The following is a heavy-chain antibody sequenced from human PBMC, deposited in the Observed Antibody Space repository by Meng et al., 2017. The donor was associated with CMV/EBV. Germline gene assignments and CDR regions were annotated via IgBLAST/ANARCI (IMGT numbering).Heavy chain of an antibody. CDR1: GFTFSSYA. Sequence: GESLKISCAASGFTFSSYAMSWVRQAPGKGLEWVSAISGSGGSTYYADSVKGRFTISRDNSKNTLYLQMNSLRVEDTAVYYCAKDRTVAGKYYFDYWGQGTLVTVSS. D-gene: IGHD6-19*01. CDR2: ISGSGGST. CDR3: AKDRTVAGKYYFDY. V-gene: IGHV3-23*01. J-gene: IGHJ4*02.